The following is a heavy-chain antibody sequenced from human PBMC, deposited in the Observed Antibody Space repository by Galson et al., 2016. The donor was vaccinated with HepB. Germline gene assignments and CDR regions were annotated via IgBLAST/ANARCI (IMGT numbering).Heavy chain of an antibody. CDR3: ARGGSWAIDY. J-gene: IGHJ4*02. D-gene: IGHD3-10*01. Sequence: SLRLSCAASGFTLSSFWMSWVRQTPGKGLEWVANLKEDGSEKYHVDSVKGRFTISRDNAENSLYLQMNSRRAEDTAVYYCARGGSWAIDYWGQGTLVTVSS. CDR1: GFTLSSFW. CDR2: LKEDGSEK. V-gene: IGHV3-7*03.